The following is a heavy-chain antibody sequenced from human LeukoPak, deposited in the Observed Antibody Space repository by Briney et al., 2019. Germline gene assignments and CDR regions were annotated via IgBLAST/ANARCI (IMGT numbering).Heavy chain of an antibody. CDR2: MFHTGNS. CDR1: GYSINNGYY. V-gene: IGHV4-38-2*02. CDR3: ARVVYYYGSGSYNYFDY. J-gene: IGHJ4*02. Sequence: LETLSLTCTVFGYSINNGYYWGWIRQAPGKGLEWIGSMFHTGNSYYNPSLKRRVTIAIDTSKNQFSLKLSSVTAADTAVYYCARVVYYYGSGSYNYFDYWGQGTLVTVSS. D-gene: IGHD3-10*01.